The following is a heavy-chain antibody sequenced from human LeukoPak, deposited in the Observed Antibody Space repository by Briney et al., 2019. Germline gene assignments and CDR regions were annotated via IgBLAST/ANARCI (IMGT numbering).Heavy chain of an antibody. J-gene: IGHJ6*03. Sequence: PGGSLRLSCAASGFTFSSYSMNWVRQPPGKGLEWIGEIHHSWSTNYNPSFETRVTISVDKSKNQLSLKVSSVTAADTAVYFCASNGYYCIDVWGKGTTVTVSS. D-gene: IGHD2-8*01. CDR1: GFTFSSYSM. CDR3: ASNGYYCIDV. CDR2: IHHSWST. V-gene: IGHV4-4*01.